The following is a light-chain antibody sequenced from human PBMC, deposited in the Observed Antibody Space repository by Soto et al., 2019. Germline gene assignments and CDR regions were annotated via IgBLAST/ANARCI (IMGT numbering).Light chain of an antibody. CDR3: QSYDSTLSDRYV. J-gene: IGLJ1*01. CDR2: ANI. V-gene: IGLV1-40*01. CDR1: SSNIGAGYD. Sequence: QSALTQPPSVSGAPGQRVTISCTGSSSNIGAGYDVHWYQQRPGAAPKLLISANINRPSGVPDRFSGSKSGTSASLAITGLQADDEGDYYCQSYDSTLSDRYVFGTGTKLTVL.